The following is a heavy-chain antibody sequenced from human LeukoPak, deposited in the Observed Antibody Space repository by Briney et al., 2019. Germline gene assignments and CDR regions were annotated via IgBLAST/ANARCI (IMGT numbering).Heavy chain of an antibody. Sequence: ASVKVSCKASGYTFIGYYIHWLRQAPGQGLEWMGWINPNSGATDYAQKFQGRVTMTRDTSISTTYMELSKLNSDDTAVYYCARSRVTTIPNFDYWGQGTLVTASS. D-gene: IGHD2-21*02. J-gene: IGHJ4*02. V-gene: IGHV1-2*02. CDR3: ARSRVTTIPNFDY. CDR1: GYTFIGYY. CDR2: INPNSGAT.